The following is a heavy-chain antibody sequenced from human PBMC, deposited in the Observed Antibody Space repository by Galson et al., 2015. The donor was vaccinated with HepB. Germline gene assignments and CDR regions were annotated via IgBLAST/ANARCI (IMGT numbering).Heavy chain of an antibody. CDR1: GFTFSSYA. D-gene: IGHD6-13*01. J-gene: IGHJ4*02. CDR2: ISYDGSNK. Sequence: SLRLSCAAYGFTFSSYAMHWVRQAPGKGLEWVAVISYDGSNKYYADSVKGRFTISRDNSKNTLYLQMNSLRAEDTAVYYCARGLSSWLDYWGQGTLVTVSS. CDR3: ARGLSSWLDY. V-gene: IGHV3-30*04.